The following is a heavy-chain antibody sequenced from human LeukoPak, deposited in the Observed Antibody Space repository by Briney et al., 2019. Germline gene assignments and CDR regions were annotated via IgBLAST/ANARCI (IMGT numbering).Heavy chain of an antibody. J-gene: IGHJ4*02. V-gene: IGHV3-48*03. CDR2: ISSSGSTI. D-gene: IGHD3-22*01. Sequence: GGSLRLSYAASGFTFSSFEMNWVRQAPGKGLEWVSYISSSGSTIYYADSVKGRFTISRDNAKNSLYLQMNSLKAEDTAVYYCARDAEVGYFDSSNFYDYWGQGTLVTVSS. CDR1: GFTFSSFE. CDR3: ARDAEVGYFDSSNFYDY.